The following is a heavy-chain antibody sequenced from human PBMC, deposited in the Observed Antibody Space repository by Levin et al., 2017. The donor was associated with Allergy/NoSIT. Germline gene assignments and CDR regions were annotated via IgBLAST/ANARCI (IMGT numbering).Heavy chain of an antibody. CDR3: ARDSGIAVAGADY. J-gene: IGHJ4*02. CDR1: GYTFTGYY. V-gene: IGHV1-2*02. CDR2: INPNSGGT. D-gene: IGHD6-19*01. Sequence: ASVKVSCKASGYTFTGYYMHWVRQAPGQGLEWMGWINPNSGGTNYAQKFQGRVTMTRDTSISTAYMELSRLRSDDTAVYYCARDSGIAVAGADYWGQGTLVTVSS.